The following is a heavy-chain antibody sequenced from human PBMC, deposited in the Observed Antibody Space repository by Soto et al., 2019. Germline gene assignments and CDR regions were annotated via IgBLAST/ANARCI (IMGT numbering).Heavy chain of an antibody. CDR2: IYYSGST. Sequence: PSETLSLTCTVSGGSISSGGYYWGWIRQHPGKGLEWIGYIYYSGSTYYNPSLKSRVTISVDTSKNQFSLKLSSVTAADTAVYYCASIVVPAARMYYGMDVWGQGTTVTVSS. CDR1: GGSISSGGYY. J-gene: IGHJ6*02. CDR3: ASIVVPAARMYYGMDV. V-gene: IGHV4-31*03. D-gene: IGHD2-2*01.